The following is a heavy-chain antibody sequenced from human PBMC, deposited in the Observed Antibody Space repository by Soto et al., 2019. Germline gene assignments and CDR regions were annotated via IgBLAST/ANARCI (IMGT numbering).Heavy chain of an antibody. V-gene: IGHV3-30*18. CDR2: ISYDGSVT. Sequence: GGSLRLSCAASGFTFSKYGMHWVRQAPGKGLEWVAIISYDGSVTYFGDSVRGRFTISRDDSQHTLFLQMSSLRPEDTAVYYCAKPSEPFRAPYYFDSWAQRTLVTVSS. D-gene: IGHD1-26*01. CDR1: GFTFSKYG. J-gene: IGHJ4*02. CDR3: AKPSEPFRAPYYFDS.